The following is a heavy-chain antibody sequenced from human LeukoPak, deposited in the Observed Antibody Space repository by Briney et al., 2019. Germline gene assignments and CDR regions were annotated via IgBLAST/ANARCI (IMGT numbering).Heavy chain of an antibody. CDR3: ARVTYGSGTYGAFDY. Sequence: GGSLRLSCAASGFTFSSHGMSWVRQAPGKGLEWVSTISWSGDNTYYADSVKGRFTISRDNSKNTLYLQMNSLRAEDTAVYYCARVTYGSGTYGAFDYWGQGTLVTVSS. CDR2: ISWSGDNT. V-gene: IGHV3-23*01. CDR1: GFTFSSHG. J-gene: IGHJ4*02. D-gene: IGHD3-10*01.